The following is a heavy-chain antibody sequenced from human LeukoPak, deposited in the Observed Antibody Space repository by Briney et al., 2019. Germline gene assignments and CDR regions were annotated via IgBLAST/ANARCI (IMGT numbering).Heavy chain of an antibody. CDR2: ISYDGSNK. D-gene: IGHD2-2*01. Sequence: PGGSLRLSCAASGFTFSSYGIHWVRQAPGKGLEWVAVISYDGSNKYYADSVKGRFTISRDNSKNTLYLHMNGLRAEDTAVYYCAKIGPSDYFYGMDVWGQGTTVTVS. V-gene: IGHV3-30*18. CDR1: GFTFSSYG. J-gene: IGHJ6*02. CDR3: AKIGPSDYFYGMDV.